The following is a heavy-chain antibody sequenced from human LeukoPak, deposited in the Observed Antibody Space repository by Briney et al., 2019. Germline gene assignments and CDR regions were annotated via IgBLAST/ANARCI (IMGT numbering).Heavy chain of an antibody. CDR1: GYTFTSYG. V-gene: IGHV1-18*01. D-gene: IGHD3-10*01. CDR2: ISAYNGNT. Sequence: GASVKVSCKASGYTFTSYGISWVRQAPGQGLEWMGWISAYNGNTNYAQKLQGRVTMTTDTSTSTAYMELRSLRSDDTAVYYCARLDLWFGELLNFDYWGQGTLVTVSS. CDR3: ARLDLWFGELLNFDY. J-gene: IGHJ4*02.